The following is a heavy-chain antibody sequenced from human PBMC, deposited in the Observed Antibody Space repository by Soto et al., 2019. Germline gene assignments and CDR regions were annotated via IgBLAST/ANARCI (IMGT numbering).Heavy chain of an antibody. CDR3: GGGVEDRSDYYFDY. J-gene: IGHJ4*02. D-gene: IGHD3-22*01. CDR2: TLGGGGDI. CDR1: GFSFTTYF. Sequence: GGSLRLSCETSGFSFTTYFMHLVRQAPGKGLEWVAVTLGGGGDIYYADSVRGRFTISGDKSSNTLYLQMSSLRAEDTAVYYYGGGVEDRSDYYFDYWGQGTLVTVSS. V-gene: IGHV3-33*05.